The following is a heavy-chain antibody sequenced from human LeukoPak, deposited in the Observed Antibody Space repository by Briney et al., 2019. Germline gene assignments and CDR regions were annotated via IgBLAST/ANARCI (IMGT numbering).Heavy chain of an antibody. D-gene: IGHD5-18*01. Sequence: GGSLGLSCAASGFTFSTYSMNWVRQAPGKGLEWVSSINRSGSYIFYADSVKGRFTISRDNTKNSLYLQMNSLRAEDTAVYYCARDPGIQLWSYYFDYWGPGTLVTVSS. V-gene: IGHV3-21*01. CDR3: ARDPGIQLWSYYFDY. J-gene: IGHJ4*02. CDR1: GFTFSTYS. CDR2: INRSGSYI.